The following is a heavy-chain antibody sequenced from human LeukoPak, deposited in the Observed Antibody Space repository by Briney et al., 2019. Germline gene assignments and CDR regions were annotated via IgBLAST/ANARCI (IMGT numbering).Heavy chain of an antibody. CDR1: GGSISSGSYY. CDR2: IYTSGST. J-gene: IGHJ6*03. V-gene: IGHV4-61*02. CDR3: ARGRVSSSTWHSTYYYYFYMDV. D-gene: IGHD4-11*01. Sequence: SQTLSLTCTVSGGSISSGSYYWSWIRQPAGKGLEWIGRIYTSGSTNYNPSLNSRVTISRDTSKNHFSLQLSSVTAADTAVYFCARGRVSSSTWHSTYYYYFYMDVWGKGTTVTVSS.